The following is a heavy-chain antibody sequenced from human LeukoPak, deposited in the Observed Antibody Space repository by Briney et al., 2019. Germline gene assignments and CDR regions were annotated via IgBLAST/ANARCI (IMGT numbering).Heavy chain of an antibody. CDR3: ARSLLAARPDLVY. CDR2: IYYSGNT. Sequence: TSETLSLTCTVSGGSISSYYWSWIRRPPGKGLEWIGYIYYSGNTNYNPSLKSRVTISVDTSKNQFSLNLSSVTAADTAVYYCARSLLAARPDLVYWGQGTLVTVSS. V-gene: IGHV4-59*01. J-gene: IGHJ4*02. CDR1: GGSISSYY. D-gene: IGHD6-6*01.